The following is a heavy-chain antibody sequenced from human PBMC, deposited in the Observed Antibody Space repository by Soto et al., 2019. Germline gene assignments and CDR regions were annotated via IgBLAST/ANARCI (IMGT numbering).Heavy chain of an antibody. V-gene: IGHV1-69*13. CDR1: GGTFSSYA. D-gene: IGHD6-6*01. CDR2: IIPIFGTA. Sequence: SVKVSCKASGGTFSSYAISWVRQAPGQGLEWMGGIIPIFGTANYAQKFQGRVTITADESTSTAYMELSSLRSEDTAVYYCAEDTAARIEPLFDTWGRGTLVTVSS. J-gene: IGHJ4*02. CDR3: AEDTAARIEPLFDT.